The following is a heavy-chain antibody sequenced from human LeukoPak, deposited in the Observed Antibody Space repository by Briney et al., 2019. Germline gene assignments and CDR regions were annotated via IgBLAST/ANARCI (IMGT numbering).Heavy chain of an antibody. CDR3: VRDRGFGY. V-gene: IGHV4-59*01. J-gene: IGHJ4*02. Sequence: SETLSLTCTVSGGSISIYYWSWIRQSPGKGLEWIGYTYDSGSTEYNPSLKSRVTISVDTSKNQFSLKLSSVTAADTAVYYCVRDRGFGYWGQGTLVTVSS. CDR1: GGSISIYY. CDR2: TYDSGST.